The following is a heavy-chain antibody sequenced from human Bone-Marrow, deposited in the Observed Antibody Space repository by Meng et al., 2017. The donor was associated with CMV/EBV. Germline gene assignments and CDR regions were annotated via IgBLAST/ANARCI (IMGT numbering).Heavy chain of an antibody. CDR2: ITADDGST. J-gene: IGHJ4*02. D-gene: IGHD3-10*01. CDR1: GFTFSNFA. Sequence: GGSLRLSCAASGFTFSNFAMSWVRHTPGKGLEWVSAITADDGSTHYADSVNGRFSISTDNFENTLYLQMNSLRADDTAVYYCYGSFLGGVDHWGQGTRVTVSS. CDR3: YGSFLGGVDH. V-gene: IGHV3-23*01.